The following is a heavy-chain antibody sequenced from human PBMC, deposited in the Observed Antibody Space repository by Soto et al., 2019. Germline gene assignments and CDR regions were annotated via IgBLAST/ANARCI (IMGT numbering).Heavy chain of an antibody. J-gene: IGHJ4*02. CDR3: AKAPSYGDYGYGSY. V-gene: IGHV3-23*01. D-gene: IGHD4-17*01. CDR2: ISGSGGST. CDR1: GFTFSSYA. Sequence: EVQLLESGGGLVQPGGSLRLSCAASGFTFSSYAMSWVRQAPGKGLEWVSAISGSGGSTYYADSVKGWFTISRDNSKNTLYLQMNSLRAEDTAVYYCAKAPSYGDYGYGSYWGQGTLVTVSS.